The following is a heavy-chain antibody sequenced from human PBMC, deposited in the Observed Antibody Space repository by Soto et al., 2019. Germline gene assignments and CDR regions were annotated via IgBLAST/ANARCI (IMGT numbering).Heavy chain of an antibody. V-gene: IGHV3-73*01. D-gene: IGHD3-16*01. CDR1: GFTFSGSA. CDR2: IRSKANSYAT. Sequence: EVQLVESGGGLVQPGGSLKLSCAASGFTFSGSAMHWVRQASGKGLEWVGRIRSKANSYATAYAASVKGRFTISRDDSKNTAYLQMNSLKTEDTAVYYCTHAQYYDYIWGSLDGFDIWGQGTMVTVSS. J-gene: IGHJ3*02. CDR3: THAQYYDYIWGSLDGFDI.